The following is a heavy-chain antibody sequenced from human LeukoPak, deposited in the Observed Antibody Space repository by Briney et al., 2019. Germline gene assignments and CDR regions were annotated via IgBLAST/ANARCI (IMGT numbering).Heavy chain of an antibody. CDR1: GGSFNDYY. V-gene: IGHV4-34*01. CDR3: AREQHRRDSSGYMALDAFDI. Sequence: SETLSLTCAVYGGSFNDYYWSWIRQPPGKGLEWIGEINQSGSPNFNPSLKSRVTISVDKSKNQFSLKLSSVTAADTAVYYCAREQHRRDSSGYMALDAFDIWGQGTMVTVSS. J-gene: IGHJ3*02. CDR2: INQSGSP. D-gene: IGHD3-22*01.